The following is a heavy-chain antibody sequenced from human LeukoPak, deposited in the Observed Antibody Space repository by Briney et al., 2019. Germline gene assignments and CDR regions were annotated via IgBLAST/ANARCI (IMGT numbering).Heavy chain of an antibody. Sequence: GASVKVSCKASGGTFSSYAISWVRQAPGQGLEWMGGIIPIFGTANYAQKFQGRVAITADESTSTAYMELSSLRSEDTAVYYCASPEMATTYYYFDYWGQGTLVTVSS. D-gene: IGHD5-24*01. CDR1: GGTFSSYA. J-gene: IGHJ4*02. CDR3: ASPEMATTYYYFDY. V-gene: IGHV1-69*13. CDR2: IIPIFGTA.